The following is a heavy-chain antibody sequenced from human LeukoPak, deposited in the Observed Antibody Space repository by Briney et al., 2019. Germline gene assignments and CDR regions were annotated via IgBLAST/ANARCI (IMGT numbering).Heavy chain of an antibody. D-gene: IGHD4-23*01. J-gene: IGHJ4*02. CDR1: GGTFSNYA. CDR2: IIPIFGIA. V-gene: IGHV1-69*05. CDR3: ARDISTVVIPGYFDY. Sequence: ASVKVSCKASGGTFSNYAISWVRQAPGQGLECMGGIIPIFGIANYAQNFQGRVTITTDESTSTAYMELSSLRSEDTAVYYCARDISTVVIPGYFDYWGQGTLVTVSS.